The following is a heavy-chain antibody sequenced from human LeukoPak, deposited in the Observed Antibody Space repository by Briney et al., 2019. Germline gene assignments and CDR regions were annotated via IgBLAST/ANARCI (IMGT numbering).Heavy chain of an antibody. CDR2: IYTSGST. CDR1: GGSISSYY. D-gene: IGHD1-26*01. J-gene: IGHJ6*03. CDR3: ASNSGSYPYYYYYYMDV. V-gene: IGHV4-4*07. Sequence: SETLSLTCTVSGGSISSYYWSWIRQPAGKGLEWIGRIYTSGSTNYNPSLKSRVTMSVDTSKNQFSLKLSSVTAADTAVYYCASNSGSYPYYYYYYMDVWGKGTTVTISS.